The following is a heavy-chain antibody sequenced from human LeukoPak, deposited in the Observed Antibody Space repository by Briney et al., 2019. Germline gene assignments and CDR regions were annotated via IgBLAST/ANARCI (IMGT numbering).Heavy chain of an antibody. CDR3: ARPATDGYPA. J-gene: IGHJ5*02. D-gene: IGHD5-24*01. V-gene: IGHV1-69*06. CDR2: IIPIFGTA. CDR1: GGTFSSYA. Sequence: SVNVSCKASGGTFSSYAISWVRQAPGQGLEWMGRIIPIFGTANYAQKFQGRVTITADKSTSTAYMELSSLRSEDTAVYYCARPATDGYPAWGQGTLVTVSS.